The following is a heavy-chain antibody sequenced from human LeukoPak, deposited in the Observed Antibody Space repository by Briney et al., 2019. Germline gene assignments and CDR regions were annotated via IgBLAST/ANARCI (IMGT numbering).Heavy chain of an antibody. V-gene: IGHV4-30-4*01. D-gene: IGHD2-2*02. CDR2: IYSSGDT. CDR1: GGSISSGDSS. Sequence: SETLSLTCTVSGGSISSGDSSWSWIRQPPGKGLEWIGYIYSSGDTYYNPSLKSRVTISVDTSKNQFSLRLSSVTAADTAVYYCARTPGYCSGTSCYIGYWGQGTLVTVSS. CDR3: ARTPGYCSGTSCYIGY. J-gene: IGHJ4*02.